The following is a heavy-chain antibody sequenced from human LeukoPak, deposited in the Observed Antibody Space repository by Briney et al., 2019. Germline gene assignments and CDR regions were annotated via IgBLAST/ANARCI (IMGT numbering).Heavy chain of an antibody. D-gene: IGHD1-1*01. CDR1: GGSISSGSYY. CDR2: IYTSGST. J-gene: IGHJ6*02. CDR3: ARTTQRYGMDV. V-gene: IGHV4-61*02. Sequence: SETLSLTCTVSGGSISSGSYYWSWIRQPAGKGLEWIGRIYTSGSTNYNPSLKSRVTISVDPSKNQFSLKLSSVTAADTAVYYCARTTQRYGMDVWGQGTTVTVSS.